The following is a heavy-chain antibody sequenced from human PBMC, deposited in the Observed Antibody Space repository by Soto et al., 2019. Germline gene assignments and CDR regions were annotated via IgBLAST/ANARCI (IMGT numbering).Heavy chain of an antibody. Sequence: QVQLVPSGAEVKKPGASVKVSCKASGYTFTSYGISWVRQAPGQGLEWMGWVNAYDGNTNYAQKCQGGVTMTTDTSTSTAYMELRSLRSDDTAVYYCAREAVSGRTGFDYWGQGTLVTVSS. CDR3: AREAVSGRTGFDY. J-gene: IGHJ4*02. CDR2: VNAYDGNT. V-gene: IGHV1-18*01. CDR1: GYTFTSYG. D-gene: IGHD6-19*01.